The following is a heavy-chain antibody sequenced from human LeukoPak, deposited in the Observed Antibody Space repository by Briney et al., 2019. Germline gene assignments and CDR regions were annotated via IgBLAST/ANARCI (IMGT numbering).Heavy chain of an antibody. D-gene: IGHD3-3*01. J-gene: IGHJ4*02. CDR1: GYTFTGYY. Sequence: PGASVEVSCKASGYTFTGYYMHWVRQAPGQGLEWMGWINPNSGGTNYAQKFQGRVTMTRDTFISTAYMELSRLRSDDTAVYYCAIGFWSGYYFDYWGQGTLVTVSS. CDR2: INPNSGGT. V-gene: IGHV1-2*02. CDR3: AIGFWSGYYFDY.